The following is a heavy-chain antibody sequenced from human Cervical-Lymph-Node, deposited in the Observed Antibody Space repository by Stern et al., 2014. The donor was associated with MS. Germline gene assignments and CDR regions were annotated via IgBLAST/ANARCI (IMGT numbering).Heavy chain of an antibody. CDR2: INPRGGST. CDR1: GYTFTSYY. D-gene: IGHD6-19*01. CDR3: AREVAGHRLGMMDV. V-gene: IGHV1-46*01. J-gene: IGHJ6*02. Sequence: QVQLVQSGAEVKKPGASVKVSCKASGYTFTSYYMPWVRQAPGQGLERMGIINPRGGSTSYAQKFQGRVTMTRDTSTSIVYMELSSLRSEDTAVYYCAREVAGHRLGMMDVWGQGTTVTVSS.